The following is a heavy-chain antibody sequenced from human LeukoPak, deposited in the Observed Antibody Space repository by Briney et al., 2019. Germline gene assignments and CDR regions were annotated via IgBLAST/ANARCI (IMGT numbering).Heavy chain of an antibody. D-gene: IGHD6-19*01. V-gene: IGHV4-4*07. CDR3: ARDLDSSGWYFGPGGDAFDI. J-gene: IGHJ3*02. CDR2: IYTSGST. Sequence: DPSETLSLTCTVSGGSISSYYWSWIRKPAGKGLEWIGRIYTSGSTNYNPSLKSRVTMSVDTSKNQFSLKLSSVTAADTAVYYCARDLDSSGWYFGPGGDAFDIWGQGTMVTVSS. CDR1: GGSISSYY.